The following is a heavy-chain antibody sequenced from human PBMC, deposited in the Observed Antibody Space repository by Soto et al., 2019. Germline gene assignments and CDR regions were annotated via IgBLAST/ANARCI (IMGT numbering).Heavy chain of an antibody. D-gene: IGHD4-17*01. Sequence: SETLSLTCTVSGGSISSYYWSWIRQPPGKGLEWIGYIYYSGSTNYNPSLKSRVTISVDTSKNQFSLKLSSVTAADTAVYYCARSSQSTVTIFDYSGQGSLVIVSS. V-gene: IGHV4-59*08. J-gene: IGHJ4*02. CDR2: IYYSGST. CDR1: GGSISSYY. CDR3: ARSSQSTVTIFDY.